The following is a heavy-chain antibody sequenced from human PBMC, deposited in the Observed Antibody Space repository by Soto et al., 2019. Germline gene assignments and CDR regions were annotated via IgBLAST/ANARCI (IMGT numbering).Heavy chain of an antibody. Sequence: EVQLLESGGGLVQPGGSLRLSCAASGFTFSSYAMSWVRQAPGKGLEWVSAISGSGGSTYYADSVTGRFTIYRDNSKNTLYLQMNSLRAEDTAVYYCAKDSPGSSGYYLLRYYYGMDVWGQGTTVTVSS. D-gene: IGHD3-22*01. J-gene: IGHJ6*02. CDR1: GFTFSSYA. CDR3: AKDSPGSSGYYLLRYYYGMDV. CDR2: ISGSGGST. V-gene: IGHV3-23*01.